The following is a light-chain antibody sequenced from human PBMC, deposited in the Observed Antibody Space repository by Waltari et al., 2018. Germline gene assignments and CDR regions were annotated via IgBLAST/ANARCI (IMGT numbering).Light chain of an antibody. Sequence: EIVLTQSPVTLSLSPGERATLSCRASQSVSSSYLAWYQQKPGQAPRLLIYGESFRATGIPDRFSGSGSGTDFTLTISILETEDVAVFYCQQFGGGFTFGPGTKVDIK. V-gene: IGKV3-20*01. CDR2: GES. J-gene: IGKJ3*01. CDR1: QSVSSSY. CDR3: QQFGGGFT.